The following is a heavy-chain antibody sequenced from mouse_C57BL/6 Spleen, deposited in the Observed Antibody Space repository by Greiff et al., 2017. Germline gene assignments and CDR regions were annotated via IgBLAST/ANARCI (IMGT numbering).Heavy chain of an antibody. CDR1: GYTFTSYW. V-gene: IGHV1-69*01. J-gene: IGHJ2*01. CDR2: IDPSDSYT. CDR3: ARSVSSLFDY. D-gene: IGHD1-1*01. Sequence: QVQLQQPGAELVMPGASVKLSCKASGYTFTSYWMHWVKQRPGQGLEWIGEIDPSDSYTNYNQKFKGKSTLTVDKSSSPAYMQLSSLTSEDSAVYYCARSVSSLFDYWGQGTTLTVSS.